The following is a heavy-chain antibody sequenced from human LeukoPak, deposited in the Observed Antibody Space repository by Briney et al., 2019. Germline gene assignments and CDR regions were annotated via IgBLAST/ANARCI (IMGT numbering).Heavy chain of an antibody. Sequence: ASVTVSCKASGYTFTGYYMHWVRQAPGQGLEWMGWINPNSGGTNYAQKFQGRVTMTRDTSISTAYMELSRLRSDDTAVYYCARALYCTNGVCYEANWYDPWGQGTLVTVSS. CDR2: INPNSGGT. CDR3: ARALYCTNGVCYEANWYDP. J-gene: IGHJ5*02. CDR1: GYTFTGYY. V-gene: IGHV1-2*02. D-gene: IGHD2-8*01.